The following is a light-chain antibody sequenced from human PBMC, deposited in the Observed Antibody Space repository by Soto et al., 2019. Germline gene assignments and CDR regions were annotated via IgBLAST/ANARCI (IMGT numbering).Light chain of an antibody. CDR1: QSVSRSY. V-gene: IGKV3-20*01. CDR2: GAS. Sequence: DIVLTQSPGTLSLSPGERATLSCRASQSVSRSYLAWYQQKPGQAPRILIYGASSTATGIPDRFSGSGSGTDFTLTISRLEPEDFAEYYCQQYGSSSYTFGQGTKLEIK. J-gene: IGKJ2*01. CDR3: QQYGSSSYT.